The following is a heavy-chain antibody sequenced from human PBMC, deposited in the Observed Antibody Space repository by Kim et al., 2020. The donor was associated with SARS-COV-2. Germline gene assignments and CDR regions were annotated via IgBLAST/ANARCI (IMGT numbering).Heavy chain of an antibody. CDR1: GGSISSGGYY. V-gene: IGHV4-31*03. CDR2: IYYSGST. D-gene: IGHD3-22*01. CDR3: ARELAYYYDSSGSPGFDY. J-gene: IGHJ4*02. Sequence: SETLSLTCTVSGGSISSGGYYWSWIRQHPGKGLEWIGYIYYSGSTYYNPSLKSRVTISVDTSKNQFSLKLNYVTAADTAVYYCARELAYYYDSSGSPGFDYWGQGTLAT.